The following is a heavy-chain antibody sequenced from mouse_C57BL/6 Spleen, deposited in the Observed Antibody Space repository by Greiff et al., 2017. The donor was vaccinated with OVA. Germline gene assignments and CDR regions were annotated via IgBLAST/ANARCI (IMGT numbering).Heavy chain of an antibody. V-gene: IGHV1-54*01. CDR2: INPGSGGT. CDR3: ARRGLGDY. CDR1: GYAFTNYL. D-gene: IGHD4-1*01. J-gene: IGHJ2*01. Sequence: QVQLQQSGAELVRPGTSVKVSCKASGYAFTNYLIEWVKQRPGQGLEWIGVINPGSGGTNYNEKFKGKATLTADKSSSTAYMQLSSLTSEDSAVYFCARRGLGDYWGQGTTLTVSS.